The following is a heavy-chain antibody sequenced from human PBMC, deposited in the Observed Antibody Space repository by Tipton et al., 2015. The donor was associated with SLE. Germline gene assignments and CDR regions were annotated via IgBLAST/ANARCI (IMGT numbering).Heavy chain of an antibody. CDR3: ARDSPHYSNYVSWFDP. D-gene: IGHD4-11*01. Sequence: TLSLTCTVSGGSISSSSYYWGWIRQPPGKGLEWIGSIYYSGGTYYNPSLKSRVTISVDTSKNQFSLKLSSVTAADTAVYYCARDSPHYSNYVSWFDPWGQGTLVTVSS. V-gene: IGHV4-39*07. J-gene: IGHJ5*02. CDR1: GGSISSSSYY. CDR2: IYYSGGT.